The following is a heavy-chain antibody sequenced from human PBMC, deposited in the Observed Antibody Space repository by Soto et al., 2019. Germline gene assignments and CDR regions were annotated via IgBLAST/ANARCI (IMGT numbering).Heavy chain of an antibody. CDR1: GFTVSSYA. D-gene: IGHD1-26*01. J-gene: IGHJ4*02. V-gene: IGHV3-30-3*01. Sequence: QVPLVESGGGVVQPGRSLRLSCAASGFTVSSYAMHWVRQAPGKGLEWVAVISYDGSNKYYADSVKGRFTISRDNSKNTLYLQMKSLRAEDTAVYYCARERDGGLLGISHYFDYWGQGTLVTVSS. CDR3: ARERDGGLLGISHYFDY. CDR2: ISYDGSNK.